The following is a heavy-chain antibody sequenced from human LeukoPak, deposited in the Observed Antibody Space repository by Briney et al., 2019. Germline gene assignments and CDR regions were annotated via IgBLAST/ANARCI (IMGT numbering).Heavy chain of an antibody. Sequence: SETLSLTCTVSGGSVSDYYWSWIRQPPGKGLEWVGYIYTRGKTNSNTSLKGRVTILGDTSKNQFSLKLNSVTAADTAVYYCARHLHSDGSGSYLNWLDPWGQGILVTVSS. J-gene: IGHJ5*02. CDR1: GGSVSDYY. V-gene: IGHV4-4*09. CDR3: ARHLHSDGSGSYLNWLDP. D-gene: IGHD3-10*01. CDR2: IYTRGKT.